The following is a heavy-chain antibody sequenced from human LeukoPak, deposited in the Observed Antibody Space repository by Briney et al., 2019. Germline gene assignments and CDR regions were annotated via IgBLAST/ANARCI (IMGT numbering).Heavy chain of an antibody. D-gene: IGHD4-23*01. CDR2: ISAYNGNT. J-gene: IGHJ3*02. Sequence: ASVKVSCEASGYTFTSYGISWVRQAPGQGLEWMGWISAYNGNTNYAQKLQGRVTMTTDTSTSTAYMELRSLRSDDTAVYYCARAPDDGGNSCAFDIWGQGTMVTVSS. CDR3: ARAPDDGGNSCAFDI. V-gene: IGHV1-18*01. CDR1: GYTFTSYG.